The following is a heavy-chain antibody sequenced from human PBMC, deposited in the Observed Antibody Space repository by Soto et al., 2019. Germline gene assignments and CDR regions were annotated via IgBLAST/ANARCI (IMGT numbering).Heavy chain of an antibody. D-gene: IGHD3-16*02. J-gene: IGHJ6*02. V-gene: IGHV4-34*01. CDR1: GGSFSLYY. CDR3: ARARRGDYRYRGGYGMDV. CDR2: ISHSGTA. Sequence: PSETLSLTCAVYGGSFSLYYWSWIRQPPGKGLEWIGEISHSGTANYNPSLKSRLTMSTDTSKTQFSLKLRSVTAADTAVYYCARARRGDYRYRGGYGMDVCGQGNTVPVSS.